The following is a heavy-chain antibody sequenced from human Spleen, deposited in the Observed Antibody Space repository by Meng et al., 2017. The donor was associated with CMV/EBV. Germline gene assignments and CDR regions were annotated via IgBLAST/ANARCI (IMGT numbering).Heavy chain of an antibody. CDR1: GGTFSSYA. Sequence: SVKVSCKASGGTFSSYAISWVRQAPGQGLEWMGGIIPILGIANYAQKFQGRVTITADKSTSTAYMELSSLRSEDTAVYYCARDGITDFGVVIHDAFDMWGQGTMVTVSS. D-gene: IGHD3-3*01. J-gene: IGHJ3*02. V-gene: IGHV1-69*10. CDR3: ARDGITDFGVVIHDAFDM. CDR2: IIPILGIA.